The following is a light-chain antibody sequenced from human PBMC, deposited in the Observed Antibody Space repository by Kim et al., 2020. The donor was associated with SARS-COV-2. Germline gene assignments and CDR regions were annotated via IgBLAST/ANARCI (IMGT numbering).Light chain of an antibody. Sequence: DIQMTQSPPTLSASVGDRVTITCRASHSINSWLAWYRHKPGKAPNLLIYKASSLESGVPSRFSGSGSGTEFTLTISSLHPEDFATYYCQQYNSYPTFGGGTKVDIK. CDR1: HSINSW. V-gene: IGKV1-5*03. CDR3: QQYNSYPT. J-gene: IGKJ4*01. CDR2: KAS.